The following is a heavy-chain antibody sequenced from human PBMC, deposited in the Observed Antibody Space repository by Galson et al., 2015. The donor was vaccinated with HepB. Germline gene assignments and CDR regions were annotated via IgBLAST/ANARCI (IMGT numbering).Heavy chain of an antibody. J-gene: IGHJ5*02. D-gene: IGHD2-2*01. Sequence: SCAASGFTFGSYWMSWVRQAPGKGLEWVANIKQDGSEKYYVDSVKGRFTISRDNAKNSLYLQMNSLRAEDTAVYYCARVKGGSTSPNWFDPWGQGTLVTVSS. CDR1: GFTFGSYW. V-gene: IGHV3-7*01. CDR2: IKQDGSEK. CDR3: ARVKGGSTSPNWFDP.